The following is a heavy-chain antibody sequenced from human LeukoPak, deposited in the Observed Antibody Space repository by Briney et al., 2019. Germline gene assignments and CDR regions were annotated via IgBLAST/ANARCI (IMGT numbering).Heavy chain of an antibody. CDR1: GGSISSSSYY. V-gene: IGHV4-39*01. J-gene: IGHJ6*03. D-gene: IGHD3-3*01. CDR2: IYYSGST. CDR3: ASQMAGFWSGYAYYYYYMDV. Sequence: PSETMSLTCTVYGGSISSSSYYWGWIRQPPGKGLEWIGSIYYSGSTYCNPSLKSRVTISVDTSKNQFSLKLSSVTAADTAVYYCASQMAGFWSGYAYYYYYMDVWGKGTTVTVSS.